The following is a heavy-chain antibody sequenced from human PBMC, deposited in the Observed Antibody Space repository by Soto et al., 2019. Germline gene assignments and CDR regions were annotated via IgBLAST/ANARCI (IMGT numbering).Heavy chain of an antibody. CDR1: GYSFTSYW. V-gene: IGHV5-51*01. CDR2: IYPSDSDT. J-gene: IGHJ3*02. D-gene: IGHD6-19*01. Sequence: GESLKISCKGSGYSFTSYWIGWVRQMPGKGLEWMGIIYPSDSDTRYSPSFQGQVTISADKSISTAYLQWSSLKASDTAMYYCERMDGSSGRHNPSRDAFDIWGQPTMVTVSS. CDR3: ERMDGSSGRHNPSRDAFDI.